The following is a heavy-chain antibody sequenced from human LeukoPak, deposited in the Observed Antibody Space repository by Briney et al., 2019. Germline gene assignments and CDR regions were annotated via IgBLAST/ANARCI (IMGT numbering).Heavy chain of an antibody. V-gene: IGHV4-59*08. CDR3: ARHTSSGYYGFEY. Sequence: SETLSLTCTVSGGSIGSYYWSWIRQPPGKGLEWIGHIYYSGSTNYTPSLKSRVTVSVDTSKNQVSLKLSSVTAADTAVYYCARHTSSGYYGFEYWGQGTLVTVSS. D-gene: IGHD3-22*01. CDR2: IYYSGST. CDR1: GGSIGSYY. J-gene: IGHJ4*02.